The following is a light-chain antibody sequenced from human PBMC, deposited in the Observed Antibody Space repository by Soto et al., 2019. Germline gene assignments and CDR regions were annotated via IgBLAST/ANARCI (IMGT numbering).Light chain of an antibody. CDR2: KVS. J-gene: IGKJ1*01. CDR3: MQGTHWPRT. V-gene: IGKV2-30*01. Sequence: DAVMTQSPLSLPVTLGQPASISCRSSQSLVYSDGNTYLNWFQQRPGQSPRRLMYKVSNRDSGVPDRFSGCGSGTDFTLKISRVEAEDVGVYYCMQGTHWPRTFGQGTKVEIK. CDR1: QSLVYSDGNTY.